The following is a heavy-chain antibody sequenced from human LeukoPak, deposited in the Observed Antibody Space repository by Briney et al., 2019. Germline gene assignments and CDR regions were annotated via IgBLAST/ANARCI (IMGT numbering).Heavy chain of an antibody. CDR1: RFPFSSYT. CDR2: ISSSSSYI. V-gene: IGHV3-21*01. CDR3: ARDSGSGRPYYFDS. D-gene: IGHD3-10*01. J-gene: IGHJ4*02. Sequence: GGSLRLSCAASRFPFSSYTMNWVRQAPAKGLEWVSSISSSSSYIYYADSVKGRFTISRDNAKNSLYLQMNSLRAEDTAVYYCARDSGSGRPYYFDSWGQGTLVTVSS.